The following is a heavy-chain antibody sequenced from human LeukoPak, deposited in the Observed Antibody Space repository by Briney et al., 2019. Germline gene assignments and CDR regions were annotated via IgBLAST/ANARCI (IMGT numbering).Heavy chain of an antibody. CDR1: GFSFTSYA. V-gene: IGHV3-23*01. D-gene: IGHD2-21*02. CDR2: VSRSGGAT. Sequence: GGSLRLSCAASGFSFTSYAMSWVRQAQGKGLEWVSAVSRSGGATYYADSVKGRFTISRDNSKNTLYLQMNSLRAEDTAVYYCAKDRGDCEYWGQGTLVTVSS. CDR3: AKDRGDCEY. J-gene: IGHJ4*02.